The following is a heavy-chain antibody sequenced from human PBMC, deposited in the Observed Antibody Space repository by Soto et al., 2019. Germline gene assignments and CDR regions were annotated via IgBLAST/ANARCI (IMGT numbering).Heavy chain of an antibody. CDR2: ISYGGSNK. Sequence: QVQLVESGGGVVQPGRSLRLSCAASGFTFSSYGMHWVRQAPGKGLEWVAVISYGGSNKYYADSVKGRFTISRDNSKNTLYLQMNSLRAEDTAVYYCAKGQAVAPVYYFDYWGQGTLVTVSS. V-gene: IGHV3-30*18. CDR1: GFTFSSYG. D-gene: IGHD6-19*01. J-gene: IGHJ4*02. CDR3: AKGQAVAPVYYFDY.